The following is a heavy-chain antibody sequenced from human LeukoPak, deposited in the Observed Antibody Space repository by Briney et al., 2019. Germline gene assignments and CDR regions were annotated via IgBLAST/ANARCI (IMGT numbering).Heavy chain of an antibody. CDR1: GFTFSSYS. J-gene: IGHJ4*02. D-gene: IGHD6-19*01. V-gene: IGHV3-48*04. CDR2: ISSSSSTI. CDR3: ARDTQLVAGGFDY. Sequence: PGGSLRLSCAASGFTFSSYSMNWVRQAPGKGLEWVSYISSSSSTIYYADSVKGRFTISRDNAKNSLYLQMNSLRAEDTAVYYCARDTQLVAGGFDYWGQGTLVTVSS.